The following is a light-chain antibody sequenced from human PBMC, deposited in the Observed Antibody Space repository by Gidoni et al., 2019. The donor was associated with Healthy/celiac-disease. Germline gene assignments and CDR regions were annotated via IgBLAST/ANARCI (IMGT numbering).Light chain of an antibody. CDR3: AAWDDSLSGWV. J-gene: IGLJ3*02. CDR2: SNN. Sequence: SVLTQPPSASGTTGQRVPISVSGRSSNIGSNYVSWYQQLPGTAPKLLIYSNNQRPSGVPDRFSGSKSGTSASLAISGLRSEDEADYYCAAWDDSLSGWVFGGGTKLTVL. CDR1: SSNIGSNY. V-gene: IGLV1-47*02.